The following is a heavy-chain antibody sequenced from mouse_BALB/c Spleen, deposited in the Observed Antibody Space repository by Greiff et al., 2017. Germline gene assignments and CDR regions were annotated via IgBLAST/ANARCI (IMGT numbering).Heavy chain of an antibody. Sequence: EVNLVESGGGLVQPGGSLRLSCATSGFTFTDYYMSWVRQPPGKALEWLGFIRNKANGYTTEYSASVKGRFTISRDNSQSILYLQMNTLRAEDSATYYCARDKAYGSSPLDYWGQGTTLTVSS. CDR1: GFTFTDYY. D-gene: IGHD1-1*01. V-gene: IGHV7-3*02. CDR2: IRNKANGYTT. CDR3: ARDKAYGSSPLDY. J-gene: IGHJ2*01.